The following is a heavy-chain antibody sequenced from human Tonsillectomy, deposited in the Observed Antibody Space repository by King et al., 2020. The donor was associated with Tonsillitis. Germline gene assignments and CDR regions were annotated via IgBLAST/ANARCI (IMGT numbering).Heavy chain of an antibody. J-gene: IGHJ6*02. V-gene: IGHV3-7*04. Sequence: LQLVQSGGGLVQPGGSLRLSCAASGFTFSSSCMSWVPQAPGKGREWVANIKQDGLEKYYVESVNGRFTISRDNAKNSLYLQMNSLRAGDTASHYCARVRMAADGGMDVGGQGTTVTVSS. CDR2: IKQDGLEK. CDR3: ARVRMAADGGMDV. D-gene: IGHD6-25*01. CDR1: GFTFSSSC.